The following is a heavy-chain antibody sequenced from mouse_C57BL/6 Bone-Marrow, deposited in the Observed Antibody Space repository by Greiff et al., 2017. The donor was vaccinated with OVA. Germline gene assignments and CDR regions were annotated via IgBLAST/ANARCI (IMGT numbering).Heavy chain of an antibody. Sequence: EVQLQQSGAELVRPGASVKLSCTASGFNIKDYYMHWVKQRPEQGLEWIGRIDPEDGDTEYAPKFQGKATMTADTSSNTAYLQLSSLTSEDTAVYYCTSIYYEDGGFAYWGQGTLVTVSA. D-gene: IGHD2-4*01. CDR1: GFNIKDYY. CDR3: TSIYYEDGGFAY. CDR2: IDPEDGDT. V-gene: IGHV14-1*01. J-gene: IGHJ3*01.